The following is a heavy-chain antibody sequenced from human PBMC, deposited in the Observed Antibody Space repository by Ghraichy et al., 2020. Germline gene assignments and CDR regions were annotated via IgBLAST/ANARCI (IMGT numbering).Heavy chain of an antibody. D-gene: IGHD2-2*02. CDR1: GYTFTSYY. Sequence: ASVKVSCKASGYTFTSYYMHWVRQAPGQGLEWMGIINPSGGSTSYAQKFQGRVTMTRDTSTSTVYMELSSLRSEDTAVYYCARDLGYCSSTSCYTFFYWGQGTLVTVSS. J-gene: IGHJ4*02. CDR3: ARDLGYCSSTSCYTFFY. V-gene: IGHV1-46*01. CDR2: INPSGGST.